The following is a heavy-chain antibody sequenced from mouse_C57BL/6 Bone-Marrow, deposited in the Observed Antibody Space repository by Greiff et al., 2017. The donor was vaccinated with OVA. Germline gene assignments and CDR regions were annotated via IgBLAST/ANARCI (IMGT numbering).Heavy chain of an antibody. CDR3: ARPHNWAYAMDY. V-gene: IGHV5-6*02. CDR2: ISSGGSYT. J-gene: IGHJ4*01. Sequence: VKLMESGGDLVKPGGSLKLSCAASGFTFSSYGMSWVRQTPDKRLEWVATISSGGSYTYYPDSVKGRFTISRDNAKNTLYLQMSSLKSEDTAMYYCARPHNWAYAMDYWGQGTSVTVSS. CDR1: GFTFSSYG. D-gene: IGHD4-1*02.